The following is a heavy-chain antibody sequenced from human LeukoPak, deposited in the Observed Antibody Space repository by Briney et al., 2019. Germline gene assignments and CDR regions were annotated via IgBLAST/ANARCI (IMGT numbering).Heavy chain of an antibody. CDR2: INHSGST. J-gene: IGHJ4*02. CDR1: GGSFSGYY. D-gene: IGHD3-10*01. CDR3: ARGRHYYGSGSYYTRYFDY. V-gene: IGHV4-34*01. Sequence: PSETLSLTCAVYGGSFSGYYWSWIRQPPGKGLEWIGEINHSGSTNYNPSLTSRVTISVDTSKNQFSLKLSSVTAADTAVYYCARGRHYYGSGSYYTRYFDYWGQGTLVTVSS.